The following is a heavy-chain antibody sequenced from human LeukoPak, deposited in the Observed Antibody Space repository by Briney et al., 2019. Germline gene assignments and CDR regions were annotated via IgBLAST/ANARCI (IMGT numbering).Heavy chain of an antibody. D-gene: IGHD6-13*01. V-gene: IGHV4-39*01. CDR3: ARMFNWHHSSATGTPET. CDR2: LYLSGTT. J-gene: IGHJ5*02. CDR1: GGSISGSPFH. Sequence: SSETLSLTCTVSGGSISGSPFHWGRIRQPPGKGLEWVGSLYLSGTTYYDPSLRSRVTISVDTSENQFSLKLTSVTAADTAVYYCARMFNWHHSSATGTPETWGQGTQVTVFS.